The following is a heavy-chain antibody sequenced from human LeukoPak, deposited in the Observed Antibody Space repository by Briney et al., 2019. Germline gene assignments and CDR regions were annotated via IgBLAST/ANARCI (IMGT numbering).Heavy chain of an antibody. J-gene: IGHJ4*02. CDR3: MRDWPDTLGAH. Sequence: GGSLRLSCVFSGFSLSNYWMTWVRQAPGKGPEWVAIINGDGSERYYVDSVKGRFAISRDNARNKLDLQMNSLRVEDTAMYYCMRDWPDTLGAHWGQGSLVSVSS. CDR1: GFSLSNYW. CDR2: INGDGSER. V-gene: IGHV3-7*01. D-gene: IGHD1-26*01.